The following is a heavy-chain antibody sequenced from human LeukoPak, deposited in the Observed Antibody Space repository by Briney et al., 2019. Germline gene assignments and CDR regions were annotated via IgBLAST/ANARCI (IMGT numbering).Heavy chain of an antibody. J-gene: IGHJ4*02. CDR3: ATRRSTVWWLIDY. Sequence: SETLSLTCTVSGGSISSGDCYWSWIRQPPGKGLEWIGYIYYSGSTYYNPSLKSRVTISVDTSKNQFSLKLSSVTAADTAVYYCATRRSTVWWLIDYWGQGTLVTVSS. CDR2: IYYSGST. CDR1: GGSISSGDCY. V-gene: IGHV4-30-4*08. D-gene: IGHD5-12*01.